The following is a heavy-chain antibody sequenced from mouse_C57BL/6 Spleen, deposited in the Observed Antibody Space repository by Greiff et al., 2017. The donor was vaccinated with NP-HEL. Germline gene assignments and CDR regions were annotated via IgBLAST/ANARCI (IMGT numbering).Heavy chain of an antibody. Sequence: EVKLVESGGGLVQPGGSLSLSCAASGFTFTDYYMSWVRQPPGKALEWLGFIRNKANGYTTEYSASVKGRFTISRDNSQSILYLQMNALRAEDSATYYCARSTLYYDYDGAWFAYWGQGTLVTVSA. V-gene: IGHV7-3*01. J-gene: IGHJ3*01. CDR2: IRNKANGYTT. CDR1: GFTFTDYY. D-gene: IGHD2-4*01. CDR3: ARSTLYYDYDGAWFAY.